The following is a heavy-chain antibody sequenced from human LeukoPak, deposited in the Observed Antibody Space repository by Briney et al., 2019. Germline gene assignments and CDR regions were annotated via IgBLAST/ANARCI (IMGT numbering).Heavy chain of an antibody. Sequence: SETLSLTCTVSDYSLSSGFYWGWIRQSPGKGLEWIGEISPRGTKYNPSLKSRVTISLDTTKNQFSLILSSVTAADAAVYFCASDSYSSIGYFWSQGTLVTVSS. V-gene: IGHV4-38-2*02. CDR1: DYSLSSGFY. CDR2: ISPRGT. CDR3: ASDSYSSIGYF. D-gene: IGHD6-13*01. J-gene: IGHJ4*02.